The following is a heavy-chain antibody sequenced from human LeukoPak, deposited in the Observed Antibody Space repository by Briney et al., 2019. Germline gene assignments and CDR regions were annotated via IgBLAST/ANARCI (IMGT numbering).Heavy chain of an antibody. CDR3: ARSFYYDSSGYIYYYYYYYMDV. CDR2: INPNSGGT. Sequence: ASVKVSCEASGYTFTGYYMHWVRQAPGQGLERMGWINPNSGGTNYAQKFQGRVTITADESTSTAYMELSSLRSEDTAVYYCARSFYYDSSGYIYYYYYYYMDVWGKGTTVTVSS. D-gene: IGHD3-22*01. J-gene: IGHJ6*03. V-gene: IGHV1-2*02. CDR1: GYTFTGYY.